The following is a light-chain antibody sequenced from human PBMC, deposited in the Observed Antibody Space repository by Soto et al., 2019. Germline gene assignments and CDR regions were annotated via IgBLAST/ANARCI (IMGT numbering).Light chain of an antibody. Sequence: QSALTQPASVSGSPGQSITISCTGTSSDVGSYNLVSWYQQHPGKAPKLMIYEDNKRPSGVSNRFSGSKSGNTASLTISGLLAEDDADYYCCSYAGSSTVAFGGGTKLTVL. CDR3: CSYAGSSTVA. J-gene: IGLJ2*01. V-gene: IGLV2-23*01. CDR1: SSDVGSYNL. CDR2: EDN.